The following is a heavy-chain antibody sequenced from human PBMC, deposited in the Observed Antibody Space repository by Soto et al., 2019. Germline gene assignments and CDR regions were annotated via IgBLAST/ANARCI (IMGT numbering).Heavy chain of an antibody. CDR3: ARALLEGAFEI. V-gene: IGHV3-30-3*01. D-gene: IGHD3-10*01. Sequence: QVQLVESGGGVVQPGRSLRLSCAASGFTFSSYAMHWVRQAPGKGLEWVAVISYDGSNKYYADSVKGRFTISRVNSKNTLYLQMNSLRAEDTAVYYCARALLEGAFEIWGQGTMVTVSS. J-gene: IGHJ3*02. CDR1: GFTFSSYA. CDR2: ISYDGSNK.